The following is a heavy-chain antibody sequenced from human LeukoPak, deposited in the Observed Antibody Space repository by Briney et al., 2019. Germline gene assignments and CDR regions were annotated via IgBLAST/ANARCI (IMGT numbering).Heavy chain of an antibody. Sequence: SETLSLTCTVSGGSISSYYWSWIRQPPGKGLEWIGYIYYSGSTNYNPSLKSRVTISVDTSKNQFSLKLSSVTAADTAVYYCAWDYGDYLFDYWGQGTLVTVSS. V-gene: IGHV4-59*08. D-gene: IGHD4-17*01. J-gene: IGHJ4*02. CDR3: AWDYGDYLFDY. CDR2: IYYSGST. CDR1: GGSISSYY.